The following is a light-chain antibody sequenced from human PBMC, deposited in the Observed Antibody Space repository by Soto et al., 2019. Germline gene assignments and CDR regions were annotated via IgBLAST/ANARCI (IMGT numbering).Light chain of an antibody. Sequence: QSALTRPASVSRSPGQSITISCTGTSSDVGGYNYVSWYQQHPGKAPKLMIYEVSNRPSGVSNRFSGSKSGNTASLTISGLQAEDEADHYCSSYTSSSTPNWVFGGGTKLTVL. V-gene: IGLV2-14*01. J-gene: IGLJ3*02. CDR3: SSYTSSSTPNWV. CDR1: SSDVGGYNY. CDR2: EVS.